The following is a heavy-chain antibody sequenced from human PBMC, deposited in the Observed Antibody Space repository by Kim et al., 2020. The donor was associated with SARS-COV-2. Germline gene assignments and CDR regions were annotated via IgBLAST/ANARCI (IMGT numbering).Heavy chain of an antibody. V-gene: IGHV4-39*01. D-gene: IGHD3-22*01. Sequence: SETLSLTCTVSGGSFSSSSYYWGWIRQPPGKGLEWIGSIYYSGSTYYNPSLKSRVTISVDTSKNQFSLKLSSVTAADTAVYYCAGQGVDRGYGDYWGQGTLVTVSS. CDR3: AGQGVDRGYGDY. CDR1: GGSFSSSSYY. J-gene: IGHJ4*02. CDR2: IYYSGST.